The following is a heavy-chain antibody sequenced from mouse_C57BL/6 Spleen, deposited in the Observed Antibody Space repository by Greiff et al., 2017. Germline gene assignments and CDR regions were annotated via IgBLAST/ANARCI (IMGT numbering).Heavy chain of an antibody. V-gene: IGHV1-26*01. Sequence: VQLQQSGPELVKPGASVKISCKASGYTFTDYYMNWVKQSHGKSLEWIGDINPNNGGTSYNQQFKGKATLTVDKSSSTAYMELRSLTSEDSAVYYCARNHSSGYDFDYWGQGTTLTVSS. D-gene: IGHD3-2*02. CDR2: INPNNGGT. CDR3: ARNHSSGYDFDY. J-gene: IGHJ2*01. CDR1: GYTFTDYY.